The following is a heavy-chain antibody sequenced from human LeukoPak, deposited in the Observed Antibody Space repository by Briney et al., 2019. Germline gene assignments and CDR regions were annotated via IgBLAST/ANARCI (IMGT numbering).Heavy chain of an antibody. J-gene: IGHJ3*02. D-gene: IGHD3-10*01. CDR3: ARGGPNAFDI. V-gene: IGHV3-53*01. CDR2: IYSGGST. Sequence: GGSLRLSCAASGFTFNNAWMSWVRQAPGKGLEWVSVIYSGGSTYYADSVKGRFTISRDNSKNTLYLQMNSLRAEDTAVYYCARGGPNAFDIWGQGTMVTVSS. CDR1: GFTFNNAW.